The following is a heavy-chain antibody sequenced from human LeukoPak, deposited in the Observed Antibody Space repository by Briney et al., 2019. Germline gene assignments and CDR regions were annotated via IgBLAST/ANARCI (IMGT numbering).Heavy chain of an antibody. CDR1: GFTFSSYA. D-gene: IGHD4-17*01. CDR2: IHSGDT. J-gene: IGHJ5*02. CDR3: IVFGDSNH. V-gene: IGHV3-23*01. Sequence: GGSLRLSCAASGFTFSSYAMSWVRQAPGKGLEWVSAIHSGDTCYADSVKGRFTISRDTSKNTLYLQINSLRVEDTAVYYCIVFGDSNHWGQGTLVTVSS.